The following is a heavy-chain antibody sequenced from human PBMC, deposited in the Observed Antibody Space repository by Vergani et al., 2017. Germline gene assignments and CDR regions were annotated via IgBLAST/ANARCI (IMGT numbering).Heavy chain of an antibody. V-gene: IGHV1-69*13. D-gene: IGHD2-2*01. J-gene: IGHJ3*02. CDR2: IIPIFGTA. CDR3: ARNRDIVVVPAAMDI. CDR1: GGTFSSYA. Sequence: QVQLVQSGAEVKKPGSSVKVSCKASGGTFSSYAISWVRQAPGQGLEWMGGIIPIFGTANYAQKFQGSVTITADESTGTAYMELSSLRSEDTAVYYCARNRDIVVVPAAMDIGGQGTMVTVSS.